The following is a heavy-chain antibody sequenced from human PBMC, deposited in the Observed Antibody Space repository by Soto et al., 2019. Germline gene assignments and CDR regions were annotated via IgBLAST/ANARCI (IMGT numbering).Heavy chain of an antibody. J-gene: IGHJ4*02. V-gene: IGHV3-48*02. Sequence: EVQLVESGGGSVQPGGSLRLSCAASGFTFSTFSMNWVRQAPGRGLEWISYISGGGRPISYADSVKGRFTISRDNAKNSLYLQMNSLADEDTAVYYCARDLGWAFESWGPGTLVTVSS. CDR2: ISGGGRPI. CDR1: GFTFSTFS. CDR3: ARDLGWAFES. D-gene: IGHD3-9*01.